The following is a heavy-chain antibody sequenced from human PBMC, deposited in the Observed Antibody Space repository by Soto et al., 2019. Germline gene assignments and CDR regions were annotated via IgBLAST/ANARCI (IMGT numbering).Heavy chain of an antibody. J-gene: IGHJ5*02. CDR3: ATSYDPGFDP. V-gene: IGHV1-18*01. CDR1: GYKFSTYA. CDR2: ITPNSGDT. D-gene: IGHD3-3*01. Sequence: QLQLTQSGGEARKPGASVRVSCAASGYKFSTYAISWLRQAPGQGLEWMGLITPNSGDTNYAQKFQGRLILTTDIPSSTAYMELTSLRYDDTAIYYCATSYDPGFDPWGQGTLVSVS.